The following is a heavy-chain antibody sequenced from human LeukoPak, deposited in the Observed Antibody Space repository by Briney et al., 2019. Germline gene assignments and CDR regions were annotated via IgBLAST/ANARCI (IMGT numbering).Heavy chain of an antibody. CDR1: GVSISSGGYY. CDR3: ARARAYFDY. J-gene: IGHJ4*02. Sequence: SETLSLTCTVSGVSISSGGYYWRWLRQHPGKGLEWIVYIYYSGSTYYNPPLKSRVTISVDTSKNQFSLKRSSVTAADTAGYYCARARAYFDYGGQGTLVTVSS. CDR2: IYYSGST. V-gene: IGHV4-31*03.